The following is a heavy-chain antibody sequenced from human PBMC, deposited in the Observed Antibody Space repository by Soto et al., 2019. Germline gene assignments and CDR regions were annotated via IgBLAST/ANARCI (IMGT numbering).Heavy chain of an antibody. CDR1: GFTFSSCN. V-gene: IGHV3-21*01. CDR3: ARDTPPMFGVFIIDYYYGMDV. J-gene: IGHJ6*02. D-gene: IGHD3-10*02. Sequence: EVQLVESGGGLVKPGGSLRLSCAASGFTFSSCNMNWVRQAPGKGLEWVSSISSSSSYIYYADSVKGRFTISRDNAKNSLYLQMNSLRAEDTAVYYCARDTPPMFGVFIIDYYYGMDVWGQGTTVTVSS. CDR2: ISSSSSYI.